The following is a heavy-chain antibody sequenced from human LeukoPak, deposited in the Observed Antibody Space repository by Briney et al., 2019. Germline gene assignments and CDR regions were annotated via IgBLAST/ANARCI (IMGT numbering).Heavy chain of an antibody. CDR1: GFTFSDYS. J-gene: IGHJ6*03. CDR2: ITSAGGYT. D-gene: IGHD2-2*01. Sequence: GGSLRLSCGASGFTFSDYSMNWVRQAPGKGLAWVASITSAGGYTYYADSVKGRFTISRDNTQNSLFLQMNSLRAEDTAVYFCATSGGFVLPNAITGNWYMDVWGRGTSVTVSS. V-gene: IGHV3-21*01. CDR3: ATSGGFVLPNAITGNWYMDV.